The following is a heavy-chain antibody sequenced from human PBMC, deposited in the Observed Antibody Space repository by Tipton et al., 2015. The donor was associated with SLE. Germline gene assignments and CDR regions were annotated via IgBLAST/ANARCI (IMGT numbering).Heavy chain of an antibody. Sequence: TLSLTCTVSGSSISSGGYYWSWIRQHPGKGLEWIGYIYYSGSTYYNPSLKSRVTISVDTSKNQFSLKLSSVTAADTAVYYCARGVGDTVTDWYFDLWGRGPLVTVSS. J-gene: IGHJ2*01. CDR2: IYYSGST. V-gene: IGHV4-31*03. CDR3: ARGVGDTVTDWYFDL. CDR1: GSSISSGGYY. D-gene: IGHD4-17*01.